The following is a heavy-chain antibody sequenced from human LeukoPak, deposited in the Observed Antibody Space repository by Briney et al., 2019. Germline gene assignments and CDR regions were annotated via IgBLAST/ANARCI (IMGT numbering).Heavy chain of an antibody. CDR1: GFSFSNFG. CDR2: IWSDGSEK. V-gene: IGHV3-33*01. CDR3: VVNDYDSSGYYKT. D-gene: IGHD3-22*01. J-gene: IGHJ4*02. Sequence: TRGSLRLSCVASGFSFSNFGMHWVRQAPGKGLEWVAVIWSDGSEKYYVDSVKGRFTISRDNSKNTLYLQMNSLRTEDTAVYYCVVNDYDSSGYYKTWGQGTLVTVSS.